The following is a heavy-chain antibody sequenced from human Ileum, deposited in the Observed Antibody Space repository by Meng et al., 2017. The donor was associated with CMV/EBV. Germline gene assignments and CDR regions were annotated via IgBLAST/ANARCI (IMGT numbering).Heavy chain of an antibody. CDR1: GGTFSSYA. D-gene: IGHD2-2*02. Sequence: SVKVSCKASGGTFSSYAISWVRQAPGQGLEWMGGIIPILGIANYAQKFQGRVTITADKSTSTAYMELSSLRSEDTAVYYCARVIVVVPAAIPYYYGMDVWGQGTTVTGAS. CDR2: IIPILGIA. J-gene: IGHJ6*02. V-gene: IGHV1-69*10. CDR3: ARVIVVVPAAIPYYYGMDV.